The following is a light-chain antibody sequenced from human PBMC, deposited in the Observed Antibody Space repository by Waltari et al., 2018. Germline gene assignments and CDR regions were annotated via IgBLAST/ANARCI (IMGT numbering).Light chain of an antibody. CDR2: MAY. CDR1: QSVGTW. J-gene: IGKJ2*01. V-gene: IGKV1-5*03. CDR3: QQYSSFST. Sequence: DIQMTQSPSTLSASVGDRVTISCRASQSVGTWLAWYQQKPGKVLKLLIYMAYSLESGVPSRFSGSRSGTEFTLTISSLQPDDFATYSCQQYSSFSTFGQGTKVDI.